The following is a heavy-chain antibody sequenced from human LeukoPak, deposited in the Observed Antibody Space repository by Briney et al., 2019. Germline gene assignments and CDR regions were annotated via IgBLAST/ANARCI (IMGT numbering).Heavy chain of an antibody. V-gene: IGHV3-21*01. Sequence: GGSLRLSCAASGFTFSSYGMTWVRQAPGKGLEWVSSISSTSSYIYYADSVKGRFTISRDNAKNSLFLQMNSLRAEDTAVYYCARDPLEGSWYFDLWGRGTLVTVSS. CDR3: ARDPLEGSWYFDL. J-gene: IGHJ2*01. CDR1: GFTFSSYG. CDR2: ISSTSSYI. D-gene: IGHD5-24*01.